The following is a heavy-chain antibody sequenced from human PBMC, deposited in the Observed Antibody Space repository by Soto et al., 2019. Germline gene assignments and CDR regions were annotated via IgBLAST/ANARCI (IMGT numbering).Heavy chain of an antibody. CDR3: ARDFPILL. CDR2: IYYSGST. V-gene: IGHV4-59*01. Sequence: SETLSLTCTVSGVSISSYYWSWIRQPPGKGLEWIGYIYYSGSTNYNPSLKSRVTISVDTSKNQFSLKLSSVTAADTAVYYCARDFPILLWGQGTLVTVSS. J-gene: IGHJ4*02. CDR1: GVSISSYY.